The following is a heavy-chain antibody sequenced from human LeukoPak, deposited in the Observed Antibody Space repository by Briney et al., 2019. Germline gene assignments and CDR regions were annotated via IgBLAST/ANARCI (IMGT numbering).Heavy chain of an antibody. V-gene: IGHV1-2*02. CDR3: ATVDGTTVTSFFDY. J-gene: IGHJ4*02. CDR2: INPNSGGT. Sequence: ASVKVSCKASGYTFTGYYMHWVRQAPGQGLEWMGWINPNSGGTDYAQKIQGRVTMTEDTSTDTAYMELSSLRSEDTAVYYCATVDGTTVTSFFDYWGQGTLVTVSS. CDR1: GYTFTGYY. D-gene: IGHD4-17*01.